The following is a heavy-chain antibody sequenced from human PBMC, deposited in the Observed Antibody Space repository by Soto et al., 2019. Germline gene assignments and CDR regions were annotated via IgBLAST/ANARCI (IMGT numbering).Heavy chain of an antibody. CDR1: GGSFSGYY. D-gene: IGHD2-21*02. CDR3: ARSVGHRGNKGRLDY. V-gene: IGHV4-34*01. Sequence: QVQLQQWGAGLLKPSETLSLTCAVYGGSFSGYYWSWIRQPPGKGLEWIGEINHSGSTNYNPSLKSRVPISVDTSKNQFSLKLSSVTAADTAVYYCARSVGHRGNKGRLDYWGQGTLVTVSS. CDR2: INHSGST. J-gene: IGHJ4*02.